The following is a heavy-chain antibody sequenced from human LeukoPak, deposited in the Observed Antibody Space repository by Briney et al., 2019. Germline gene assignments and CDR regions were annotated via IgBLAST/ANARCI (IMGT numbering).Heavy chain of an antibody. CDR2: ISSSSSYI. D-gene: IGHD3-22*01. J-gene: IGHJ4*02. Sequence: GGSLRLSCAASGFTFSSYSMNWVRQAPGKGLEWVSAISSSSSYIYYADSVKGRFTISRDNAKNSLYLQMNSLRAEDTAVYYCAREGGYYDSSGYYLTFDYWAREPWSPSPQ. CDR1: GFTFSSYS. V-gene: IGHV3-21*01. CDR3: AREGGYYDSSGYYLTFDY.